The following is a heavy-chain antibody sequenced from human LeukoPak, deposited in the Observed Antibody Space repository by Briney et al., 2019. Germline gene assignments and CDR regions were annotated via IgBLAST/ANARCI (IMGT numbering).Heavy chain of an antibody. Sequence: PSETLSLTCTVSGGSISSYYWSWIRQPPGKGLEWIGYIYYSGSTNNNPSLKSRVTISVDTSKNQFSLKLSSVTAADTAVYYCARHGSLWSLDYWGQGTLVTVSS. CDR1: GGSISSYY. J-gene: IGHJ4*02. V-gene: IGHV4-59*08. D-gene: IGHD3-10*01. CDR3: ARHGSLWSLDY. CDR2: IYYSGST.